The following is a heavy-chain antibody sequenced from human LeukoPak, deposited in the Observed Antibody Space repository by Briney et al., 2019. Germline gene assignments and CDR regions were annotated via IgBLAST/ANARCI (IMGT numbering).Heavy chain of an antibody. D-gene: IGHD3-22*01. CDR2: ISYDGSNK. CDR1: GLTFSSYA. J-gene: IGHJ4*02. Sequence: PGGSLRLSCAASGLTFSSYAMHWVRQAPGKGLEWVAVISYDGSNKYYADSVKGRFTISRDNSKTTLYMQMNSLRAEYTAVYYCARDVRCYYYDSSGYPDYWGQGTLVTVSS. CDR3: ARDVRCYYYDSSGYPDY. V-gene: IGHV3-30-3*01.